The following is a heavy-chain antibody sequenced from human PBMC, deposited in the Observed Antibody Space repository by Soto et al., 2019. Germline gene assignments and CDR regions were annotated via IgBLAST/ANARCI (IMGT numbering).Heavy chain of an antibody. CDR2: IIPIFGTA. Sequence: SVKVSCKASGGTFSSYAISWVRQAPGQGLEWMGGIIPIFGTANYAQKLQGRVTITADESTSTAHMELSSLRSEDTAVYYCASRVQLWSYYYYGMDVWGQGTTVTVSS. CDR1: GGTFSSYA. CDR3: ASRVQLWSYYYYGMDV. V-gene: IGHV1-69*13. J-gene: IGHJ6*02. D-gene: IGHD5-18*01.